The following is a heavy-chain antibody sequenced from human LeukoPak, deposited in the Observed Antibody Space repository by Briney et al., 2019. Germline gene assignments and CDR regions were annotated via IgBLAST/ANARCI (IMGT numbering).Heavy chain of an antibody. CDR2: IDPSDSYT. CDR3: ARGGKSIVVVPAAISDY. CDR1: GYSFTSYW. D-gene: IGHD2-2*01. V-gene: IGHV5-10-1*01. J-gene: IGHJ4*02. Sequence: GESLKISCKGSGYSFTSYWISWVRQMPGKGLEWMGRIDPSDSYTNYSPSFQGHVTISADKSISTAYLQWSGLKASDTAMYYCARGGKSIVVVPAAISDYWGQGTLVTVSS.